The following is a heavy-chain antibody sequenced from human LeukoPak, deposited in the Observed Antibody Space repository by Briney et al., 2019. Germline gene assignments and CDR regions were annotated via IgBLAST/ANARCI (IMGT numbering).Heavy chain of an antibody. D-gene: IGHD4-23*01. J-gene: IGHJ4*02. CDR1: GGSISSSSYN. Sequence: SETLSLTCIVTGGSISSSSYNWGWIRQPPGKGLEWIGSIYDSGSTYYNPSLKSRVTISLDTSKNQFSLKLSSVTAADTAMYYCARVSRGNSVGGDYWGQGTLVTVSS. V-gene: IGHV4-39*07. CDR2: IYDSGST. CDR3: ARVSRGNSVGGDY.